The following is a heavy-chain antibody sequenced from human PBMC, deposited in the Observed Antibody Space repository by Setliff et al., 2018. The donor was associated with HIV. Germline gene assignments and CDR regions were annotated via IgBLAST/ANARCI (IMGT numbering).Heavy chain of an antibody. D-gene: IGHD3-16*01. J-gene: IGHJ3*02. CDR1: GGSFSGYY. CDR2: INHSEST. CDR3: AKRGPTFGVVRDAFDI. V-gene: IGHV4-34*10. Sequence: SETLSLTCAVYGGSFSGYYWSWIRQSPGKGLEWIGEINHSESTNYNPSVKGRFTISRDNSKNTLYLQLNRMRAEDTAVYYCAKRGPTFGVVRDAFDIWGQGTMVTVSS.